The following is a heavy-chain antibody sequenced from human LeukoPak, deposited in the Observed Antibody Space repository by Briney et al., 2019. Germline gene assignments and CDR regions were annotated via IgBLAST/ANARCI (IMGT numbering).Heavy chain of an antibody. CDR3: ARDSIVGVFDY. J-gene: IGHJ4*02. CDR1: GGSISSYY. V-gene: IGHV4-4*07. CDR2: IYTSGST. Sequence: SETLSLTCTVSGGSISSYYWSWIRQPAGKGLEWIGRIYTSGSTNYNPSLKSRVTISVDTSKNQFSLKLSSVTAADPAVYYCARDSIVGVFDYWGQGTLVSVSS. D-gene: IGHD1-26*01.